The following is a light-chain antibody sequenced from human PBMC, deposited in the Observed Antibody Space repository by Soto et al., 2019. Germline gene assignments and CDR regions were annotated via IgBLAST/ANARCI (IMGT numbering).Light chain of an antibody. CDR1: QSISSY. J-gene: IGKJ1*01. CDR3: QQRYRTPQT. CDR2: AAS. Sequence: DIQMTQSPSSLSASVGDRVTITCRASQSISSYLNWYQQKPGKAPKLLIYAASSLQSGVPSRFSGSGSGTDFTLTIRSLQPEDFATYYCQQRYRTPQTLGQWTKG. V-gene: IGKV1-39*01.